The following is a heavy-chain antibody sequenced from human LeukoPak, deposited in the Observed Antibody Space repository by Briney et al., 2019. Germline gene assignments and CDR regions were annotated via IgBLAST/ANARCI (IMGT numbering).Heavy chain of an antibody. D-gene: IGHD3-16*01. CDR1: GSTFSSYE. Sequence: GSLRLSCAASGSTFSSYEMNWVRQAPGKGLEWVSYISSSGSTIYYADSVRGRFTISRDNAKNSLYLQMNSLRAEDTAVYYCARDSPHYDYVWGRTDYWGQGTLVTVSS. CDR3: ARDSPHYDYVWGRTDY. CDR2: ISSSGSTI. J-gene: IGHJ4*02. V-gene: IGHV3-48*03.